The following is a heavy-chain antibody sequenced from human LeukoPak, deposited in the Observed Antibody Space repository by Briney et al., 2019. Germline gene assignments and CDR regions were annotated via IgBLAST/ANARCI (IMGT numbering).Heavy chain of an antibody. CDR3: ARASYYYGSGSFDP. J-gene: IGHJ5*02. CDR1: GFTFSSYW. V-gene: IGHV3-7*04. D-gene: IGHD3-10*01. Sequence: GGSLRLSCAASGFTFSSYWMSWVRQAPGKGLEWVANIKQDGSEKYYVDSVKGRFTISRDNAKNSLYLQMNSLRAEDTAVYYCARASYYYGSGSFDPWGQGTLVTVSS. CDR2: IKQDGSEK.